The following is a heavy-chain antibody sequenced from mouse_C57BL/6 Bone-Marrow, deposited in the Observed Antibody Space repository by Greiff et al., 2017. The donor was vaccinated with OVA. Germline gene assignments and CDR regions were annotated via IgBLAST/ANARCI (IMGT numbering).Heavy chain of an antibody. J-gene: IGHJ3*01. Sequence: EVKLQESGPGMVKPSQSLSLTCTVTGYSITSGYDWHWIRHFPGNKLEWMGYISYSGSTNYTPSLKSRISITHDTSKNHFFLKLNSVTTEDTATYYCARGSSLLPLGFAYWGQGTLVTVSA. CDR3: ARGSSLLPLGFAY. CDR1: GYSITSGYD. CDR2: ISYSGST. D-gene: IGHD1-1*01. V-gene: IGHV3-1*01.